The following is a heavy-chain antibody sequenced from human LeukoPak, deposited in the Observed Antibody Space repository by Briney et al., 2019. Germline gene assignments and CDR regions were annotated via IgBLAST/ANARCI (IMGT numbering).Heavy chain of an antibody. CDR1: GFTFSSYG. V-gene: IGHV3-30*02. Sequence: GGSLRLSCAASGFTFSSYGMHWVRQAPGKGLEWVAFIRYDGSNKYYADSVKGRFTISRDNSKNTLYLQMNSLRAEDTAVYYCAKDEPGIAVVEAFDIWGQGTMVTVSS. CDR3: AKDEPGIAVVEAFDI. J-gene: IGHJ3*02. CDR2: IRYDGSNK. D-gene: IGHD6-19*01.